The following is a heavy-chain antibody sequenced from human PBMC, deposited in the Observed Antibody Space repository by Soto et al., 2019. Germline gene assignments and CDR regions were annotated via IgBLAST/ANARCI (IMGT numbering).Heavy chain of an antibody. V-gene: IGHV1-69*02. Sequence: VSCKASGGTFSSYTISWVRQAPGQGLEWMGRIIPILGIANYAQKFQGRVTITADKSTSTAYIELSSLRSEDTVVYYCASKPYYDFWSGYNLDYYYMDVWGKGTTVTVSS. CDR1: GGTFSSYT. J-gene: IGHJ6*03. CDR2: IIPILGIA. CDR3: ASKPYYDFWSGYNLDYYYMDV. D-gene: IGHD3-3*01.